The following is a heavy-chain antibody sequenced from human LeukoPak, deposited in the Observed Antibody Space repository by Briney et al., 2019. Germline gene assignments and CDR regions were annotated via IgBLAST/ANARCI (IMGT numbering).Heavy chain of an antibody. CDR2: IYYSGST. V-gene: IGHV4-59*01. CDR3: ARVWVVVAATPTGWFDP. Sequence: SETLSLTCTVSGGSISSYYWSWIRQPPGKGLEWIGYIYYSGSTNYNPSLKSRVTISVDTSKNQFSLKLSSVTAADTAVYYCARVWVVVAATPTGWFDPWGQGTLVTVSS. D-gene: IGHD2-15*01. J-gene: IGHJ5*02. CDR1: GGSISSYY.